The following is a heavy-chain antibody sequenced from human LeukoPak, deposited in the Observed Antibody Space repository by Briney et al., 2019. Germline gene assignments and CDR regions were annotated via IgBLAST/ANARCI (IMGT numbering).Heavy chain of an antibody. CDR1: GFTFSDYY. V-gene: IGHV3-11*01. D-gene: IGHD2-21*02. Sequence: GGSLRLSCAASGFTFSDYYMNWIRQAPEKGLEWVSYIGGSGSTIYSADSVKGRFTISRDNAKNSLYLQMNSLRAEDTAVYYCARGVAYCGGDCYRAFDIWGQGTMVTVSS. J-gene: IGHJ3*02. CDR2: IGGSGSTI. CDR3: ARGVAYCGGDCYRAFDI.